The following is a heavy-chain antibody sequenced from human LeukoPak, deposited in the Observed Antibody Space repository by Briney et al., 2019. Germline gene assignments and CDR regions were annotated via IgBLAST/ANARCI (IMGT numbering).Heavy chain of an antibody. J-gene: IGHJ6*02. V-gene: IGHV1-2*02. D-gene: IGHD2-15*01. Sequence: ASVKVSCKASGYTFTGYYMHWVRQAPGQGLEWMGWINPNSGGTNYAQKFQGRVTMTRDTSISTAYMELSRLRSDDTAVYYCARARVVVAATYYYYGMDVWGPGTTVTVSS. CDR3: ARARVVVAATYYYYGMDV. CDR1: GYTFTGYY. CDR2: INPNSGGT.